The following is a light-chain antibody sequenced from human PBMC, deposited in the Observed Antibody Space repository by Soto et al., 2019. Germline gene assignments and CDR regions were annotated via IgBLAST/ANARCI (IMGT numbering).Light chain of an antibody. CDR1: QSVSSN. CDR3: QQYNNWPPIT. V-gene: IGKV3-15*01. CDR2: GAS. J-gene: IGKJ3*01. Sequence: EIVMTQSPATPSVSPGERATLSCRASQSVSSNLPWYQQKLGQAPRLLIYGASTRATAIPARFSGSGPGTEFTLTISSLQSEEFAVYYCQQYNNWPPITFGQGTKVDIK.